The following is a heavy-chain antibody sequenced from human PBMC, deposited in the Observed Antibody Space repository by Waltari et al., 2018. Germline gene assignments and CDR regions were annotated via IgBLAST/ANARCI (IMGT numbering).Heavy chain of an antibody. J-gene: IGHJ5*01. CDR1: GFTVSTYV. Sequence: EVQLLESWGGLVQPGGSLRLSCAASGFTVSTYVMSWVRQALGKGLGWIAAIRDAGAYTYAAESVKGRFTISRDNSKNRLYLQMNSLRAEDTAVYYCARSAWFDSWGQGTLVTVSS. V-gene: IGHV3-23*01. CDR2: IRDAGAYT. D-gene: IGHD6-19*01. CDR3: ARSAWFDS.